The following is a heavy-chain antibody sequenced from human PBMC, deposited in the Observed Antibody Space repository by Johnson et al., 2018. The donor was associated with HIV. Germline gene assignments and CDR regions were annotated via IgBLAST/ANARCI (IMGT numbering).Heavy chain of an antibody. Sequence: QVQLVEFGGGVVQPGRSLRLSCAASGFTFSSYGMHWVRQAPGKGLEWVAVIWYDGSNKYYADSVKGRFTISRDNSKNTLYLQMNSLRAEDTAVYYCAKDQWDNWSYVSPDAFDIWGQGTMVTVSS. CDR1: GFTFSSYG. V-gene: IGHV3-33*06. CDR2: IWYDGSNK. J-gene: IGHJ3*02. CDR3: AKDQWDNWSYVSPDAFDI. D-gene: IGHD1-7*01.